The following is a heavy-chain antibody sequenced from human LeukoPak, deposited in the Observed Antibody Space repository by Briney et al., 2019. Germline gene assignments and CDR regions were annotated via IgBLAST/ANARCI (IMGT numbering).Heavy chain of an antibody. Sequence: SETLSLTCTVSGYSITSGYYWGWIRQPPGKGLEWIGSIYHSGSTYYNPSLKSRVTISTDTSKNQFSLKLSCVTAADAAVYYCTRTDWNALGFWGQGTLVTVSS. CDR2: IYHSGST. J-gene: IGHJ4*02. CDR1: GYSITSGYY. V-gene: IGHV4-38-2*02. D-gene: IGHD1-1*01. CDR3: TRTDWNALGF.